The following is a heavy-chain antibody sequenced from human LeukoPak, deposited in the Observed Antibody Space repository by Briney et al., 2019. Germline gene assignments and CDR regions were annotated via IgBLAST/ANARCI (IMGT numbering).Heavy chain of an antibody. J-gene: IGHJ6*03. CDR2: INHSGST. D-gene: IGHD5-12*01. V-gene: IGHV4-34*01. CDR1: GGSFSGYY. Sequence: SETLSLTCAVYGGSFSGYYWSWIRQPPGKGLEWIGEINHSGSTNYNPSLKSRVTISVDTSKNQFSLKLSSVTAADTAVYYCARRGWLRLTGYYYYHMDVWGKGTTVTISS. CDR3: ARRGWLRLTGYYYYHMDV.